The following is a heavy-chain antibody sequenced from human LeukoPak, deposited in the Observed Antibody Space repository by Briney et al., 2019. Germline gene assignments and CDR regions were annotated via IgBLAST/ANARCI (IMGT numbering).Heavy chain of an antibody. Sequence: GGSLRLSCAASGFTFSSYAMSWVRQAPGKGLEWVSGISGSGGSTYYADSVKGRFTISRDSSKDTLYLQMSTLRVEDTAVYYCVKSLFAWPQYNYFDCWGQGTLVTVSS. CDR3: VKSLFAWPQYNYFDC. J-gene: IGHJ4*02. V-gene: IGHV3-23*01. D-gene: IGHD5-18*01. CDR1: GFTFSSYA. CDR2: ISGSGGST.